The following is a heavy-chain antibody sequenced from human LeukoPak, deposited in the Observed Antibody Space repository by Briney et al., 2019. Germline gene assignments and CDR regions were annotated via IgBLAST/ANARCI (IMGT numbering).Heavy chain of an antibody. D-gene: IGHD3-10*01. J-gene: IGHJ4*02. Sequence: PSETLSLTCTVSGGSISSYYWSWIRQPPGKGLEWIGYIYYSGSTNYNPSLKSRVTISVDTSKNQFSLKLSSVTAADTAVYYCARLGGSGSLLWFGDDPKLNTHYFDYWGQGTLVTVSS. CDR1: GGSISSYY. CDR3: ARLGGSGSLLWFGDDPKLNTHYFDY. CDR2: IYYSGST. V-gene: IGHV4-59*08.